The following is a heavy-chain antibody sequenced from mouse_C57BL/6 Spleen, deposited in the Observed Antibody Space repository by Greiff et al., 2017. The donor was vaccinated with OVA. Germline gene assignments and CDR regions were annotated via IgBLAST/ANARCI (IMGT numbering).Heavy chain of an antibody. CDR3: ASTYGPYYFDY. V-gene: IGHV1-80*01. CDR1: GYAFSSYW. CDR2: IYPGDGDT. J-gene: IGHJ2*01. D-gene: IGHD2-1*01. Sequence: VQLQQSGAELVKPGASVKISCKASGYAFSSYWMNWVKQRPGQGLEWIGQIYPGDGDTNYNGKFKGKATLTADKSSSTAYMQLSSLTSEDSAVYFCASTYGPYYFDYWGQGTTLTVSS.